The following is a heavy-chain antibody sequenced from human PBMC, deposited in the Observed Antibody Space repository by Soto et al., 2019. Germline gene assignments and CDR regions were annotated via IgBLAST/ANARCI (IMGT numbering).Heavy chain of an antibody. Sequence: GGSLRLSCAASGFTFSSYGMHWVRQAPGKGLEWVAVISYDGSNKYYADSVKGRFTISRDNSKNTLYLQMNSLRAEDTAVYYCAKDGPLESGWDLRYFDYWGQGTLVTVSS. CDR3: AKDGPLESGWDLRYFDY. J-gene: IGHJ4*02. D-gene: IGHD6-19*01. CDR2: ISYDGSNK. V-gene: IGHV3-30*18. CDR1: GFTFSSYG.